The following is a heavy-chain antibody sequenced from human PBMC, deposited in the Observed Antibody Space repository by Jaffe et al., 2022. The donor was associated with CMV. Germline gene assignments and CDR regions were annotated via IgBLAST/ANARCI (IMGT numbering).Heavy chain of an antibody. V-gene: IGHV4-4*07. J-gene: IGHJ3*02. CDR3: ARDREDTAMGKGPAFDI. CDR2: IYTSGST. D-gene: IGHD5-18*01. CDR1: GGSISSYY. Sequence: QVQLQESGPGLVKPSETLSLTCTVSGGSISSYYWSWIRQPAGKGLEWIGRIYTSGSTNYNPSLKSRVTMSVDTSKNQFSLKLSSVTAADTAVYYCARDREDTAMGKGPAFDIWGQGTMVTVSS.